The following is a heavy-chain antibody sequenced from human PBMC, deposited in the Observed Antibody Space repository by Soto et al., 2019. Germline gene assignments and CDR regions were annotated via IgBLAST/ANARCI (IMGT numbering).Heavy chain of an antibody. V-gene: IGHV4-39*01. CDR3: SLYYDSSADRGYYYYGMDV. J-gene: IGHJ6*02. Sequence: SETLSLTCTVSGGSISSSSYYWGWIRQPPGKGLEWIGSIYYSRGTYYNPSLKSRVTISVDTSKNQFSLKLSSVTAADTAVYYCSLYYDSSADRGYYYYGMDVWGQGTTVTVSS. CDR1: GGSISSSSYY. D-gene: IGHD3-22*01. CDR2: IYYSRGT.